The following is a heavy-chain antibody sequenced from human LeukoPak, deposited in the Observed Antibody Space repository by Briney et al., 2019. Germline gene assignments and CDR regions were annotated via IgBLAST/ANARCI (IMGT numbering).Heavy chain of an antibody. D-gene: IGHD5-12*01. CDR1: GFTFSGFG. CDR3: ARSNSGYDKDAFDI. V-gene: IGHV3-7*01. Sequence: GGSLRLSCVASGFTFSGFGMHWVRQAPGKGLEWVANIKQDGSERYYVDSVKGRFTISRDNAKNSLYLQMNSLRAEDTGVYYCARSNSGYDKDAFDIWGQGTMVTVSS. J-gene: IGHJ3*02. CDR2: IKQDGSER.